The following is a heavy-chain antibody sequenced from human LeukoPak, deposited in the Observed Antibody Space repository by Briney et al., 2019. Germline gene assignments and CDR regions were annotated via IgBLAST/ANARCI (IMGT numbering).Heavy chain of an antibody. CDR3: AKGLRTGVGPYMGYHYYMDV. V-gene: IGHV3-23*01. Sequence: GGSLRLSCAASGFTFSSYAMSWVRQAPGKGLKWVSTINDNGAGTYYADSVKGRFTISRDNSYNTVSLQMDSLRDEDTGVYYCAKGLRTGVGPYMGYHYYMDVWGKGATVTVSS. J-gene: IGHJ6*03. CDR1: GFTFSSYA. CDR2: INDNGAGT. D-gene: IGHD3-16*01.